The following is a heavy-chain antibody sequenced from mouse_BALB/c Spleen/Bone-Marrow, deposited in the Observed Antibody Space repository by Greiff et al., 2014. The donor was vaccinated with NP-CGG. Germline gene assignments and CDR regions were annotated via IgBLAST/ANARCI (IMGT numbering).Heavy chain of an antibody. Sequence: EVQLQQSGAELVKPGASVKLSCTASGFNIKDIYMHWVKQRPEQGLEWIGRIDPANGNTKYDPKFQGKATITADTSSNTAYLQLSSLTSEDTAVYYCARYDYGWYFSAWGAGTTVTVSS. V-gene: IGHV14-3*02. CDR1: GFNIKDIY. CDR2: IDPANGNT. CDR3: ARYDYGWYFSA. J-gene: IGHJ1*01. D-gene: IGHD2-4*01.